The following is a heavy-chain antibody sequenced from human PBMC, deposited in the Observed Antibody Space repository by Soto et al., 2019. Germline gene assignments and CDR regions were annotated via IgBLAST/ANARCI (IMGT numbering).Heavy chain of an antibody. CDR2: IIPIFGTA. D-gene: IGHD4-17*01. CDR3: ARDPQIMTTVTKDREDAFDI. V-gene: IGHV1-69*13. J-gene: IGHJ3*02. Sequence: SVKVSCKASGGTFSSYAISWVRQAPGQGLEWMGGIIPIFGTANYAQKFQGRVTITADESTSTAYMELSSLRSEDTAVYYCARDPQIMTTVTKDREDAFDIWGKGTMVTVSS. CDR1: GGTFSSYA.